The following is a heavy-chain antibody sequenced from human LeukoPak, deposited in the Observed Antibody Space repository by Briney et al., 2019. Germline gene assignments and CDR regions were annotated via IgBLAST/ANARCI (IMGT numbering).Heavy chain of an antibody. Sequence: SQTLSLTCSVSGGSISSYYWSWIRQTPGKGLEWIGYIYYSGSTSYNPSFKGRVTISVDTSTDHFSLKLRSVTAADTAMYYCASQESSYGLTFDYWGQGILVTVS. D-gene: IGHD2-2*01. J-gene: IGHJ4*02. V-gene: IGHV4-59*01. CDR3: ASQESSYGLTFDY. CDR1: GGSISSYY. CDR2: IYYSGST.